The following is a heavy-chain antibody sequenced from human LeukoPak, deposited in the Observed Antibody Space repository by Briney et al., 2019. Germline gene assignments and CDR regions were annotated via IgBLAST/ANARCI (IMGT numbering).Heavy chain of an antibody. CDR2: ISWNSGSI. V-gene: IGHV3-9*01. CDR1: GFTFDDYA. D-gene: IGHD3-3*01. J-gene: IGHJ6*02. CDR3: AKLTLWSAHGMDV. Sequence: GGSLRLSCAASGFTFDDYAMHWVRQAPGKGLEWVSGISWNSGSIGYADSVKGRFTISRDNSKNTLFLQMNSLRAEDTAVYHCAKLTLWSAHGMDVWGQGTTVTVSS.